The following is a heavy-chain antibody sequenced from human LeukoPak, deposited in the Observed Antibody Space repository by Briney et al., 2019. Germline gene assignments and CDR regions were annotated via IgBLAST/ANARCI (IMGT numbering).Heavy chain of an antibody. D-gene: IGHD2-2*01. CDR1: GFTFSSYA. CDR2: ISYDGSNK. Sequence: GGSLRLSCAASGFTFSSYAMHWVRQATGKGLEWVAVISYDGSNKYYADSVKGRFTISRDNAKNTLYLQMNSLRAEDTAVYYCAREQVVVGRGYYGMDVWGQGTTVTVSS. J-gene: IGHJ6*02. V-gene: IGHV3-30-3*01. CDR3: AREQVVVGRGYYGMDV.